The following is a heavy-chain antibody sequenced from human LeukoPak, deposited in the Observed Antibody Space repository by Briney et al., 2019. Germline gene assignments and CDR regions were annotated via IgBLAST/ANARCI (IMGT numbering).Heavy chain of an antibody. J-gene: IGHJ5*02. D-gene: IGHD1-7*01. V-gene: IGHV3-53*01. CDR3: AQTNWNYGADWLDP. CDR2: IYSGGST. CDR1: GFTVSSNY. Sequence: PGGSLRLSCAASGFTVSSNYMSWVRQAPGKGLEWVSVIYSGGSTYYADSVKGRFTISRDNSKNTLYLQMNSLRAEDTAVYYCAQTNWNYGADWLDPWGQGTLVTVSS.